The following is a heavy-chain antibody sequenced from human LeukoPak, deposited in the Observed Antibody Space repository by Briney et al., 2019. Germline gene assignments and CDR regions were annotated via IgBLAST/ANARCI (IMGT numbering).Heavy chain of an antibody. CDR2: ISGSGGST. Sequence: PGGSLRLSCAASGFTFSSYAMSWVRQAPGKGPEWVSAISGSGGSTYYADSVKGRFTISRDNSKNTLYLQMNSLRAEDTAVYYCAKAYDSSGYFFAFDYWGQGTLVTVSS. CDR3: AKAYDSSGYFFAFDY. CDR1: GFTFSSYA. J-gene: IGHJ4*02. D-gene: IGHD3-22*01. V-gene: IGHV3-23*01.